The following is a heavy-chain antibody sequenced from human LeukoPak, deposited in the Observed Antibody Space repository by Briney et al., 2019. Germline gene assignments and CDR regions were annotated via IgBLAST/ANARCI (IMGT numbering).Heavy chain of an antibody. CDR2: IHHRGST. J-gene: IGHJ4*02. D-gene: IGHD1-26*01. V-gene: IGHV4-38-2*02. CDR3: ARVGGSYYRGVDY. CDR1: GYSIRSGYY. Sequence: SETLSLTCTVSGYSIRSGYYWGWIRQPPGKGLEWIGSIHHRGSTDYNPSLKSRVTISLDTSKNQFPLRLSSVTAADTAVYYCARVGGSYYRGVDYWGQGTLVTVSS.